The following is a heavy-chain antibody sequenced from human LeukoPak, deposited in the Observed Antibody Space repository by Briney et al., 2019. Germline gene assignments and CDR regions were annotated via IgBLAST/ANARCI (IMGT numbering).Heavy chain of an antibody. Sequence: ASVKVSCKASGYTFTSYDINWVRQATGQGLEWMGWTNPNSGNTGYAQKFQGRVTMTRNTSISTAYMELSSLRSEDTAVYYCARVRSDCSSTSCPGYNWFDPWGQGTLVTVSS. CDR1: GYTFTSYD. CDR3: ARVRSDCSSTSCPGYNWFDP. CDR2: TNPNSGNT. D-gene: IGHD2-2*01. J-gene: IGHJ5*02. V-gene: IGHV1-8*01.